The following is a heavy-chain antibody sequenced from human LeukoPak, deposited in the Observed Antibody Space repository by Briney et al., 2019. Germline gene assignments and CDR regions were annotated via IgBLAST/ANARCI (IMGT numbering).Heavy chain of an antibody. CDR1: GFTFSDYY. CDR2: ISSSGSTI. Sequence: GGSLRLSCAASGFTFSDYYMSWIRQAPGKGLEWVSYISSSGSTIYYADSVKGRFTISRDNAKNSLYLQMNSLRAEDTAVYYCARSYIPSRNQLSVVVTAIDYWGQGTLVTVSS. V-gene: IGHV3-11*01. CDR3: ARSYIPSRNQLSVVVTAIDY. J-gene: IGHJ4*02. D-gene: IGHD2-21*02.